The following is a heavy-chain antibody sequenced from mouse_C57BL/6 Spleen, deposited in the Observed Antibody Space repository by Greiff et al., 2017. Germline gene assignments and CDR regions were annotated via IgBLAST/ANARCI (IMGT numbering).Heavy chain of an antibody. CDR1: GFTFSSYG. V-gene: IGHV5-6*01. D-gene: IGHD2-4*01. CDR2: ISSGGSYT. Sequence: EVHLVESGGDLVKPGGSLKLSCAASGFTFSSYGMSWVRQTPDKRLQWVATISSGGSYTYYPDSVKGRFTISRDNAKNTLYLQMSSLKSEDTAMYYCARLWDYDWFAYWGQGTLVTVSA. J-gene: IGHJ3*01. CDR3: ARLWDYDWFAY.